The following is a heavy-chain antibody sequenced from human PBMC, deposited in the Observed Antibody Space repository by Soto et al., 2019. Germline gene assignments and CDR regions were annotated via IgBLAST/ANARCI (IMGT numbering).Heavy chain of an antibody. CDR1: GGSISSFF. Sequence: SETLSLTCTVSGGSISSFFWSWIRQPPGKGLEWIGNIYDSGSSSYNPSLKSRVNISVDTSKNLFSLKLSSVTAADTAVYYCARLWAVTNPGYYYMDVWGKGTTVTVSS. J-gene: IGHJ6*03. CDR2: IYDSGSS. V-gene: IGHV4-59*08. D-gene: IGHD4-17*01. CDR3: ARLWAVTNPGYYYMDV.